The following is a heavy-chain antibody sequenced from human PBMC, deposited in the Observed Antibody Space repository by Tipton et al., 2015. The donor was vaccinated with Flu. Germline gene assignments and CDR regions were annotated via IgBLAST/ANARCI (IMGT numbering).Heavy chain of an antibody. Sequence: TLSLTCAVYGGTFSGYYWTWIRQPPGKRLEWIGEINDSGSANYNPSLKSRATISVDKSRNQFSLKLTSVTAADTAIYYCASSPLGGTFDIWGQGTTVTVSS. V-gene: IGHV4-34*01. CDR2: INDSGSA. CDR1: GGTFSGYY. D-gene: IGHD3-10*01. CDR3: ASSPLGGTFDI. J-gene: IGHJ3*02.